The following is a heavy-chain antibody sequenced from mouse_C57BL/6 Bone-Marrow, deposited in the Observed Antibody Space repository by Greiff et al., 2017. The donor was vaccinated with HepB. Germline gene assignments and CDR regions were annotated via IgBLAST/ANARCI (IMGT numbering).Heavy chain of an antibody. V-gene: IGHV1-81*01. CDR2: IYPRSGNT. CDR3: ASDGYLYYYAMDY. D-gene: IGHD2-3*01. Sequence: VQLVESGAELARPGASVKLSCKASGYTFTSYGISWVKQRTGQGLEWIGEIYPRSGNTYYNEKFKGKATLTADKSSSTAYMELRSLTSEDSAVYFCASDGYLYYYAMDYWGQGTSVTVSS. J-gene: IGHJ4*01. CDR1: GYTFTSYG.